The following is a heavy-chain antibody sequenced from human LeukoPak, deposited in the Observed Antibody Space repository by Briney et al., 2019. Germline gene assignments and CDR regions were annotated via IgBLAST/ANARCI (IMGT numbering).Heavy chain of an antibody. J-gene: IGHJ4*02. D-gene: IGHD1-26*01. CDR3: ARNRGSYASDY. CDR1: GGSFSGYY. Sequence: SETLSLTCAVYGGSFSGYYWSWIRQPPGKGLEWIGEINHSGSTNYNPSLKSLVTISVDTSKNQFSLKLSSVTAADTAVYYCARNRGSYASDYWGQGTLVTVSS. CDR2: INHSGST. V-gene: IGHV4-34*01.